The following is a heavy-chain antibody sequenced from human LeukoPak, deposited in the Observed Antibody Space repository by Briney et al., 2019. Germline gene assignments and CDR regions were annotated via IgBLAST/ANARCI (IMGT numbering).Heavy chain of an antibody. Sequence: GESLQISCKASGYSFTSYWIAWVRQLPGKGLEWMGIIYPGDSQTRYSPSFQGQVAMSVDKSTTTAYLQWSSLKASDTAMYYCARHGGGDPYWGQGTLVTVSS. D-gene: IGHD2-21*02. CDR1: GYSFTSYW. CDR2: IYPGDSQT. V-gene: IGHV5-51*01. CDR3: ARHGGGDPY. J-gene: IGHJ4*02.